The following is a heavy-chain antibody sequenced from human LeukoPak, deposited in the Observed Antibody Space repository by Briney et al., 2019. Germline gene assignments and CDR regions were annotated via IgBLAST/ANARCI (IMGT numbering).Heavy chain of an antibody. CDR2: IYFSGST. J-gene: IGHJ3*02. Sequence: SETLSLTCTVSGGSISYSNSYWGWIRQPPGKGLEWIGNIYFSGSTYYKQSLKSRVTISVDTSKKQFSLKMSSVTAADTAVYYCARAPGGYGSGSRGAFDIWGQGTMVTVSS. CDR1: GGSISYSNSY. CDR3: ARAPGGYGSGSRGAFDI. D-gene: IGHD3-10*01. V-gene: IGHV4-39*07.